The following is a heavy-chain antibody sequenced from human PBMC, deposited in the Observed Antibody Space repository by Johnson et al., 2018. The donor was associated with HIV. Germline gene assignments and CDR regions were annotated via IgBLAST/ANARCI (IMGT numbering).Heavy chain of an antibody. Sequence: VQLVESGGGLVQPGGSLRLSCAASGFIFSNYWMTWVRQAPGKGLEWVANIKQDGSEKYYVDSMKGRFTISRDNAKNSLYLQMNSLRAEDTAVYYCAKDLAVAAMGAFDIWGQGTMVTVSS. J-gene: IGHJ3*02. D-gene: IGHD6-19*01. V-gene: IGHV3-7*01. CDR1: GFIFSNYW. CDR2: IKQDGSEK. CDR3: AKDLAVAAMGAFDI.